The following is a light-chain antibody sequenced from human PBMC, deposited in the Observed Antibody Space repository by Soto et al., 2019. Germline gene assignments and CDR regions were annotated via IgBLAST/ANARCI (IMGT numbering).Light chain of an antibody. Sequence: QSVLTQPPSASGTPGQRATTLCSESSSTIGSNAVSWYQQLPGTAPKLLIYNDNQRPSGVPDRFSASKSGTSASLAISGLQSEDEADYYCAAWDDSLNARGVFGGGTKLTVL. CDR2: NDN. J-gene: IGLJ3*02. CDR3: AAWDDSLNARGV. CDR1: SSTIGSNA. V-gene: IGLV1-44*01.